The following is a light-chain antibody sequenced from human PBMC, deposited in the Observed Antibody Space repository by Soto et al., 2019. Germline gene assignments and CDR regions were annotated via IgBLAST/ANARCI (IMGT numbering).Light chain of an antibody. Sequence: EVVLTQSPGTLSLSPGERASLSCRASQNFPYKYLAWYQQKPGQSPRLLIYGASSRAPGIPDRFSGSGSGTDFTLTIPGLEPEDFAVYYCQQYGTSPKTFGQGTKVDI. J-gene: IGKJ1*01. CDR1: QNFPYKY. CDR3: QQYGTSPKT. V-gene: IGKV3-20*01. CDR2: GAS.